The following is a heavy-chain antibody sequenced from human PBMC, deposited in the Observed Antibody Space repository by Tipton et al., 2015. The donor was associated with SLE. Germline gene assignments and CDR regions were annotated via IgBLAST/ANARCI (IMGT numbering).Heavy chain of an antibody. CDR1: GFTLSSHP. V-gene: IGHV3-23*03. D-gene: IGHD6-13*01. CDR3: TKGAATGFDY. CDR2: IYGGGFST. J-gene: IGHJ4*02. Sequence: SLRLSCAASGFTLSSHPMHWVRQDPGKGLEWVSVIYGGGFSTYYAGSVKGRFTISRDDSKNTLYLQMNSLRAEDTALYYCTKGAATGFDYWGQGTLVTVSS.